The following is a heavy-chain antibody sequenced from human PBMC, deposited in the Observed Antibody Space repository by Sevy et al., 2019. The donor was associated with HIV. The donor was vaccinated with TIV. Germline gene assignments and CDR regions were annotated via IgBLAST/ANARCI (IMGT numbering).Heavy chain of an antibody. CDR1: GFTFTGYN. CDR2: IDPYTGGT. CDR3: ASGSSTWYNYYYYMDV. V-gene: IGHV1-2*02. J-gene: IGHJ6*03. D-gene: IGHD6-13*01. Sequence: ASVKVSCKASGFTFTGYNIYWVRQAPGQGLEWMGWIDPYTGGTNYAQKLKGRVTMTRDTSINTAYMELSRLRSDDTAMYYCASGSSTWYNYYYYMDVWGKGTTVTVSS.